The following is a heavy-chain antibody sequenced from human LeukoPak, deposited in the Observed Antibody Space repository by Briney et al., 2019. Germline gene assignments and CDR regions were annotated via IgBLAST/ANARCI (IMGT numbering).Heavy chain of an antibody. V-gene: IGHV3-48*04. Sequence: GGSLRLSCAASGFTFSNHGMHWVRQAPGKGLEWVSYISGHSSTIYYADSVKGRFTISRDNAKNSLYLQMNSLRAEDTAVYYCAELGITMIGGVWGKGTTVTISS. CDR3: AELGITMIGGV. J-gene: IGHJ6*04. CDR1: GFTFSNHG. CDR2: ISGHSSTI. D-gene: IGHD3-10*02.